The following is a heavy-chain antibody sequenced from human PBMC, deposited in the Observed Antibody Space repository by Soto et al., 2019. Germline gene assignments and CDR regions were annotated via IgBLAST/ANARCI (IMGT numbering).Heavy chain of an antibody. D-gene: IGHD2-21*01. CDR3: ARLRIATNNYKWFDP. Sequence: SETLSLTCSVSGAALNSGNYYWGWLRQVPGKGLEWIGHIYVTGAVDYNPSLRDRITISQDTSERQFSLNLRLVTAADTAVYYCARLRIATNNYKWFDPWGQGTLVTVSS. CDR2: IYVTGAV. CDR1: GAALNSGNYY. J-gene: IGHJ5*02. V-gene: IGHV4-31*03.